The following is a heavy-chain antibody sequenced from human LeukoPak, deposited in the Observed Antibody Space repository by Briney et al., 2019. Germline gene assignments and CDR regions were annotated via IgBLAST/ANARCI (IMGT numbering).Heavy chain of an antibody. J-gene: IGHJ4*02. V-gene: IGHV3-7*01. Sequence: PGGSLRLSCAASGFTFSSYWMSWVRQAPGKGLEWVANIKQDGSEKYYVDSVKGRFTISRDNAKNSLYLQMNSLGPEDTAVYYCARDPATTVTTYAYWGQGTLVTVSS. D-gene: IGHD4-17*01. CDR3: ARDPATTVTTYAY. CDR2: IKQDGSEK. CDR1: GFTFSSYW.